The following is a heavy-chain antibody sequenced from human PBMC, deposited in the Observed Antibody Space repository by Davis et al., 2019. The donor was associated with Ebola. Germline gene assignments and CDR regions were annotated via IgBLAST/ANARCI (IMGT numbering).Heavy chain of an antibody. CDR1: GFTFDDYA. Sequence: SLKISCAASGFTFDDYAMHWVRQAPGKGLEWVSGISWNSGSIGYADSVKGRFTISRDNAKNSLYLQMNSLRAEDTALYYCAKVKRQGLENWGQGTLVTVSS. J-gene: IGHJ4*02. CDR2: ISWNSGSI. V-gene: IGHV3-9*01. D-gene: IGHD1-1*01. CDR3: AKVKRQGLEN.